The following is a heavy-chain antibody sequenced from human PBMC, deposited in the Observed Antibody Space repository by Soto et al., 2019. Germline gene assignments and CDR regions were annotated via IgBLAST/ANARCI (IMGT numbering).Heavy chain of an antibody. D-gene: IGHD6-6*01. CDR1: GYSFIRYW. CDR2: IFPGDSDT. Sequence: GESLKISCEGSGYSFIRYWIGWVRQMPGKGLEWMGIIFPGDSDTRYSPSFQGQVTISVDKSIRTAYLQWRSLKASDTAMYYCARQGGDGSSSLSDAFDIWGQGTTVTVSS. CDR3: ARQGGDGSSSLSDAFDI. V-gene: IGHV5-51*01. J-gene: IGHJ3*02.